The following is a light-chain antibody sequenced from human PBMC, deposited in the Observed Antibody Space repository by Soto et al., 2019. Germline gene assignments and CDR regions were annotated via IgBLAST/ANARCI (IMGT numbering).Light chain of an antibody. CDR3: QAWDSSTLHVV. Sequence: SSELTQPPSVSVSPGQTASITCSGEKLGDKYACWYQQKPGQYPVLVIYQDSKRPSGIPERFSGSNSGNTATLTISGTQAMDEADYYCQAWDSSTLHVVFGGGTKLTVL. CDR1: KLGDKY. CDR2: QDS. V-gene: IGLV3-1*01. J-gene: IGLJ2*01.